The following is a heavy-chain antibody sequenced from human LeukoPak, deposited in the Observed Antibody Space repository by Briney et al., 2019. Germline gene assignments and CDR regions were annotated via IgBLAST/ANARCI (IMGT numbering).Heavy chain of an antibody. V-gene: IGHV3-23*01. CDR2: ISNDGGGT. CDR3: AKGSSGYFADL. Sequence: GGSLRLSCTASGFIFNNFGLMWVRQAPGKGLEWVSAISNDGGGTTYADFVKGRFTISIDNSKNTLFLQMNSLRAEDTALYYCAKGSSGYFADLWGQGTLVTVSS. J-gene: IGHJ5*02. CDR1: GFIFNNFG. D-gene: IGHD3-22*01.